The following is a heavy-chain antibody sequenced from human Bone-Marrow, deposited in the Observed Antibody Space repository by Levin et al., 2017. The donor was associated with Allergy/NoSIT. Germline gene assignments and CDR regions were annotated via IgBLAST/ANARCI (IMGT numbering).Heavy chain of an antibody. D-gene: IGHD2-2*01. CDR3: ARGAVVPAAIGGYYYYGMDG. J-gene: IGHJ6*02. CDR1: GFTFSDYY. V-gene: IGHV3-11*01. Sequence: LSLTCAASGFTFSDYYMSWIRQAPGKGLEWVSYISSSGSTIYYADSVKGRFTISRDNAKNSLYLQMNSLRAEDTAVYYCARGAVVPAAIGGYYYYGMDGWGQGTTVTVSS. CDR2: ISSSGSTI.